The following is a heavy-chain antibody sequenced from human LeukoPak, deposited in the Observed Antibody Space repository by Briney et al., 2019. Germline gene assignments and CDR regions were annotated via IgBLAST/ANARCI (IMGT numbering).Heavy chain of an antibody. V-gene: IGHV3-74*01. CDR3: VRSFDY. Sequence: GGSLRLSCAASGFTFTSYGMYWVRHAPGKGPVWVSRINSDGSTTTYADSVKGRFTISRDNAKNTLYLQMNSLRAEDTAVYYCVRSFDYWGQGTLVTVSS. J-gene: IGHJ4*02. CDR1: GFTFTSYG. CDR2: INSDGSTT.